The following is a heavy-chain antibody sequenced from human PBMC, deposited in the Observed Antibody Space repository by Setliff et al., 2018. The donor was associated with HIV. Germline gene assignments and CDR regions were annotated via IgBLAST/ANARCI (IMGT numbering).Heavy chain of an antibody. CDR3: ARDRSSGWSKDWFDT. CDR1: GGSTDSGSYY. D-gene: IGHD6-19*01. V-gene: IGHV4-39*07. J-gene: IGHJ5*02. CDR2: IYYSGST. Sequence: SETLSLTCTVSGGSTDSGSYYWAWIRQPPGKGLEWIGSIYYSGSTYYNPSFNSRVTMSVDTSKNQFSLRLTSVTAADAAMYHCARDRSSGWSKDWFDTWGQGILVTVSS.